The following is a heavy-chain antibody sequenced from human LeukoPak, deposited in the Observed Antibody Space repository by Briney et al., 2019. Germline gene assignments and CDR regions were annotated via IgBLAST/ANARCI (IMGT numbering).Heavy chain of an antibody. CDR2: VYYSGST. Sequence: SETLSLTCTVSGDSISSYYWSWIRQPPGKRLEWIGYVYYSGSTNYNPSLKSRVTISIDTSKNQFSLKLSSVTAADTAVYYCARRRDYFDYWGQGTLVTVSS. J-gene: IGHJ4*02. CDR1: GDSISSYY. V-gene: IGHV4-59*08. CDR3: ARRRDYFDY.